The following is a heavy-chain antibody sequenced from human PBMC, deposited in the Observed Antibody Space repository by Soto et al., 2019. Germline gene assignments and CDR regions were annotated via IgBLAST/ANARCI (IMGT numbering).Heavy chain of an antibody. Sequence: QVQLVESGGGVVQPGRSLRLSCAASGFTFSSYAMHWVRQAPGKGLEWVAVISYDGSNKYYADSVKGRFTISRDNSKNTLYLQMNSLRVEDTAVYYCARDKSTIFGVVIRDDYWGQGTLVTVSS. V-gene: IGHV3-30-3*01. J-gene: IGHJ4*02. D-gene: IGHD3-3*01. CDR3: ARDKSTIFGVVIRDDY. CDR1: GFTFSSYA. CDR2: ISYDGSNK.